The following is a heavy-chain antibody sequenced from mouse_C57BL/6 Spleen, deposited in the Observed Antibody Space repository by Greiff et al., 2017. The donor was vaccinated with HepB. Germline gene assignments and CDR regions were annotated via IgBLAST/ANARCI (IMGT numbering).Heavy chain of an antibody. CDR2: IHPNSGST. J-gene: IGHJ1*03. V-gene: IGHV1-64*01. D-gene: IGHD1-1*01. CDR1: GYTFTSYW. CDR3: ARSSIITTVPYWYFDV. Sequence: QVQLQQPGAELVKPGASVKLSCKASGYTFTSYWMHWVKQRPGQGLEWIGMIHPNSGSTNYNEKFKSKATLTLDKSSSTAYMQLSSLTSEDSAVYYCARSSIITTVPYWYFDVWGTGTTVTVSS.